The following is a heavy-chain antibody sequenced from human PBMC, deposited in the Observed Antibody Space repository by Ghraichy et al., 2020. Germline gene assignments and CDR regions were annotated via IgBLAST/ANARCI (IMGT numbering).Heavy chain of an antibody. D-gene: IGHD6-19*01. CDR1: GFTFSSYG. CDR3: ARVGSGSTLRMDV. J-gene: IGHJ6*02. Sequence: GGSLRLSCAASGFTFSSYGMHWVRQAPGKGLEWVAVIWYDGSNKYYADSVKGRFTISRDNSKNTLYLQMNSLRGEDTAVYYCARVGSGSTLRMDVWGQGTTVTVSS. V-gene: IGHV3-33*01. CDR2: IWYDGSNK.